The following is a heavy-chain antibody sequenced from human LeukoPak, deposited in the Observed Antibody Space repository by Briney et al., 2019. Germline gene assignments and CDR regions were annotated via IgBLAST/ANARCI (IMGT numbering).Heavy chain of an antibody. J-gene: IGHJ4*02. CDR2: IYHSGDT. CDR3: ARGYSSSSYYFDN. Sequence: SETLSLTCTVSGYSISRDYYWGWIRQPPGEGLEWIGSIYHSGDTHYSPSLRSRVTISVDTSKNQFSLKLSSVTAADTAVYYCARGYSSSSYYFDNWGQGTLVTVSS. V-gene: IGHV4-38-2*02. CDR1: GYSISRDYY. D-gene: IGHD6-6*01.